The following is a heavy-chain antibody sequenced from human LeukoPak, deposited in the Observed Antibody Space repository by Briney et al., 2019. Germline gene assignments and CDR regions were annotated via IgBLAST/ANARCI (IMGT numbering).Heavy chain of an antibody. V-gene: IGHV1-69*01. Sequence: GASVKVSCKASGGTFSSYAISWVRQAPAQGLEWMGGIIPIFGTANYAQKFQGRVTITADESTSTAYMELSSLRSEDTAVYYCARSIPLWKELRRDWLDPWGQGTQVTVSS. D-gene: IGHD2-21*01. CDR2: IIPIFGTA. CDR1: GGTFSSYA. CDR3: ARSIPLWKELRRDWLDP. J-gene: IGHJ5*02.